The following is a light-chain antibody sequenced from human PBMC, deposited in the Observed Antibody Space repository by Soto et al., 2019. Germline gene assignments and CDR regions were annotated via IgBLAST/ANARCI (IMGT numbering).Light chain of an antibody. CDR2: DTY. Sequence: QLTQSPSFLSASVGDRVTITCHASEGVVTYLNWFQHKPGEAPKLLIYDTYLLQRGFPSRFSVSGFGTDFTSTITTLQPDDFATYYCQLYDTLPLTFGGGT. V-gene: IGKV1-33*01. CDR3: QLYDTLPLT. CDR1: EGVVTY. J-gene: IGKJ4*01.